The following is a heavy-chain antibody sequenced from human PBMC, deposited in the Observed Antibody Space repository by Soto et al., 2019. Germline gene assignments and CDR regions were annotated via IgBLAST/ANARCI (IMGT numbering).Heavy chain of an antibody. CDR1: GYTLTCYA. CDR3: ARDLGYALPDY. Sequence: ASVKVSCKASGYTLTCYAMHWVRQAPGQRLEWMGWINAGNGNTKYSQKFQGRVTITRDTSASTAYMELSSLRSEDTAVYYCARDLGYALPDYWGQGTLVTVSS. V-gene: IGHV1-3*01. J-gene: IGHJ4*02. D-gene: IGHD2-15*01. CDR2: INAGNGNT.